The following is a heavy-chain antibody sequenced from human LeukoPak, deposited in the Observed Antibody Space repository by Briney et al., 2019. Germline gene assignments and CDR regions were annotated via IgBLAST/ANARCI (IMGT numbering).Heavy chain of an antibody. D-gene: IGHD3-22*01. CDR2: ISAYNGNT. CDR1: GYTFTSYG. V-gene: IGHV1-18*01. J-gene: IGHJ4*02. Sequence: SSVKVSCKASGYTFTSYGISRVRQAPGQGLEGMGWISAYNGNTNYAQKLQGRVTMTTDTSTSTAYMELRSLRSDDTAVYYCARDDYYDSSGYYPFDYWGQGTLVTVSS. CDR3: ARDDYYDSSGYYPFDY.